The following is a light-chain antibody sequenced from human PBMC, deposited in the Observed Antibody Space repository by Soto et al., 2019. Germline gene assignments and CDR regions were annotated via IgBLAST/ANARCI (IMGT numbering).Light chain of an antibody. Sequence: EIVMTQSPASLSLSPGEIATLSCSANQSISTYLAWYQQKPGQAPRLLMYGSSIRATGIPARFSGSGSGTEFTLTISSLQSEDFAVYYCQQHNNWPPITFGQGTRLEIK. V-gene: IGKV3-15*01. J-gene: IGKJ5*01. CDR2: GSS. CDR1: QSISTY. CDR3: QQHNNWPPIT.